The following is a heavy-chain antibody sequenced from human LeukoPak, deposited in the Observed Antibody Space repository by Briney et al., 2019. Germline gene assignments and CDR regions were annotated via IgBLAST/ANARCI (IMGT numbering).Heavy chain of an antibody. V-gene: IGHV3-11*06. CDR2: ISSSSSYT. J-gene: IGHJ6*02. Sequence: TGGSLRLSCAASGFTFSDYYMSWIRQAPGKGLEWVSYISSSSSYTNYAGSVKGRFTISRDNAKNSLYLQMNSLRAEDTAVYYCARAPHYSNYGPYYYGMDVWGQGTTVTVSS. D-gene: IGHD4-11*01. CDR1: GFTFSDYY. CDR3: ARAPHYSNYGPYYYGMDV.